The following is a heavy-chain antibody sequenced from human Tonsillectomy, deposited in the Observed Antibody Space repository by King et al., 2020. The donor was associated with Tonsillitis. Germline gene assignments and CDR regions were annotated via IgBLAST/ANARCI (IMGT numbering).Heavy chain of an antibody. V-gene: IGHV3-7*01. CDR2: IHQDGSEK. CDR1: GFTFSSYW. Sequence: VQLVESGGGLVQPGGSLRLSCAASGFTFSSYWMTWVRQAPGKGLEWVANIHQDGSEKYYVDSVKGRFTISRDNAKNSLYLQMNSLRAEDTAMYYCARAHIGWGGHPNRLLSYWGQGTLVTVSS. CDR3: ARAHIGWGGHPNRLLSY. J-gene: IGHJ4*02. D-gene: IGHD2/OR15-2a*01.